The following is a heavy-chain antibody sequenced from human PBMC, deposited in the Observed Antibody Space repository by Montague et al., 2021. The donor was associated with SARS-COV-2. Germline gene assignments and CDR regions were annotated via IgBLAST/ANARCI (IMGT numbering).Heavy chain of an antibody. CDR1: GFSFSQYG. Sequence: SLRLSCAASGFSFSQYGMHWVRQAPGKGLEWVAFIWYDGSNKDYAASVKGRFTISRDNSKNTLFLQMNSLRADDTGSYYCAGAPSDIGGAYWGQGTLVTVSS. D-gene: IGHD2-15*01. J-gene: IGHJ4*02. CDR3: AGAPSDIGGAY. CDR2: IWYDGSNK. V-gene: IGHV3-33*01.